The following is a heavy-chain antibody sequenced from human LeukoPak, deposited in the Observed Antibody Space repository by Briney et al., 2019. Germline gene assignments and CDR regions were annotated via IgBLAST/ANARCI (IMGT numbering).Heavy chain of an antibody. V-gene: IGHV1-3*01. Sequence: ASVKVSCKASGYTFTSYAMHWVRQAPGQRLEWMGWINAGNGNTKYSQKFQGRVTITRDTSASTAYMELSSLRSEDTAVYYCARDLDNWNDYYYYGMDVWGQGTTVTVS. D-gene: IGHD1-20*01. J-gene: IGHJ6*02. CDR1: GYTFTSYA. CDR3: ARDLDNWNDYYYYGMDV. CDR2: INAGNGNT.